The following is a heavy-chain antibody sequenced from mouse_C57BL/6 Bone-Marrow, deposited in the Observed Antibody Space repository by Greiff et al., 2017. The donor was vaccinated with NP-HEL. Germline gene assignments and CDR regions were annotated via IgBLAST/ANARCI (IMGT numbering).Heavy chain of an antibody. CDR1: GYSFTGYY. Sequence: VHVKQSGPELVKPGASVKISCKASGYSFTGYYMHWVKQSHGNILDWIGYIYPYNGVSSYNQKFKGKATLTVDKSSSTAYMELRSLTSEDSAVYYCAREGLCPGVWYFDVWGTGTTVTVSS. CDR3: AREGLCPGVWYFDV. J-gene: IGHJ1*03. D-gene: IGHD3-1*01. V-gene: IGHV1-31*01. CDR2: IYPYNGVS.